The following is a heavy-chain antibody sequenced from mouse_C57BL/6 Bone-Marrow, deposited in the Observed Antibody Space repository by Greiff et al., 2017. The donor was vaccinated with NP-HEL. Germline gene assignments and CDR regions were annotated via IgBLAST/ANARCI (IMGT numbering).Heavy chain of an antibody. D-gene: IGHD3-2*02. V-gene: IGHV1-5*01. CDR3: TRELRLRFPWFAY. CDR2: IYPGNSDT. Sequence: VHVKQSGTVLARPGASVKMSCKTSGYTFTSYWMHWVKQRPGQGLEWIGAIYPGNSDTSYNQKFKGKAKLTAVTSASTAYMELSSLTNEDSAVYYCTRELRLRFPWFAYWGQGTLVTVSA. CDR1: GYTFTSYW. J-gene: IGHJ3*01.